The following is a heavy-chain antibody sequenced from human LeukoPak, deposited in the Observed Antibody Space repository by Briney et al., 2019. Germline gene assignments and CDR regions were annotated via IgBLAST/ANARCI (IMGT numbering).Heavy chain of an antibody. Sequence: PGGSLRLSCAASGFTFNSYAMSWVRQAPGKGLEWVSIISGSGGSTFYADSVKGRFTISRDNAKNSLYLQMNSLRAEDTAVYYCASPVVAATLFAFDIWGQGTMVTVSS. CDR3: ASPVVAATLFAFDI. CDR2: ISGSGGST. D-gene: IGHD2-15*01. V-gene: IGHV3-23*01. CDR1: GFTFNSYA. J-gene: IGHJ3*02.